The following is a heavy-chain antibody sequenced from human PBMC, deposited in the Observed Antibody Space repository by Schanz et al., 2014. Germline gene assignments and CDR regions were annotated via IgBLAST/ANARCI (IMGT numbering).Heavy chain of an antibody. V-gene: IGHV3-53*01. J-gene: IGHJ3*02. CDR3: AKRYSSTSCSHGAFDI. CDR2: IYSDGRT. D-gene: IGHD2-2*01. CDR1: GFTVSSNY. Sequence: EVQLVESGGGLIQPGGSLRLSCVASGFTVSSNYMSWVRQAPGKGLEWVSVIYSDGRTYYGDSVKGRFTISRDNSKNTLYLQMNSLRAEDTAMYYCAKRYSSTSCSHGAFDIWGQGTMVTVSS.